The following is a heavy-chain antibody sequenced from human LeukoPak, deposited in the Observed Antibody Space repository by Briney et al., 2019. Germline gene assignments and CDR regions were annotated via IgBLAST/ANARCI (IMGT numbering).Heavy chain of an antibody. CDR1: GGSFSRYY. J-gene: IGHJ4*03. Sequence: SETLSLTCAVYGGSFSRYYWSWIRQSLGKGLEWIAEIDHRGDANYNPSVKSRVTIAVDTSKNQFSLKLRSLSAADTALYYCARGATISETGYFDFWGQGTLVTVSS. D-gene: IGHD5-24*01. CDR2: IDHRGDA. CDR3: ARGATISETGYFDF. V-gene: IGHV4-34*01.